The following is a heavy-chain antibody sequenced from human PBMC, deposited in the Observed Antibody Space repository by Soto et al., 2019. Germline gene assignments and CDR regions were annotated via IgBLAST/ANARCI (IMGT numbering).Heavy chain of an antibody. J-gene: IGHJ4*02. CDR3: AKDRGGFANGWEYFDF. D-gene: IGHD6-19*01. CDR1: GFTFSSYT. V-gene: IGHV3-23*04. CDR2: VSGRGANT. Sequence: DVQLVESGGGFVQPGGSLRVSCAASGFTFSSYTMGWVRQAPGKGLEWVSSVSGRGANTYYADSVKGRFTISRDNSKNTLYLQMNNLTGEDTAVYYCAKDRGGFANGWEYFDFWGQGTLVIVSS.